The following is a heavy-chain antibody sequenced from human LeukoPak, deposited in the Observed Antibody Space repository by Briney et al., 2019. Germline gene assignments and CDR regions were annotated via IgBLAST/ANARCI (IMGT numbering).Heavy chain of an antibody. Sequence: GGSLRLSCAASGFTFSSYSMNWVRQAPGKGLEWVSSISSSGTYIYYADSVKGRFTISRDNAKNSLFLQMNSLRAEDTAVYYCARSPTSPLYYYDSSGYYYDPYNWFDPWGQGTLVTVSS. V-gene: IGHV3-21*06. CDR2: ISSSGTYI. D-gene: IGHD3-22*01. CDR1: GFTFSSYS. J-gene: IGHJ5*02. CDR3: ARSPTSPLYYYDSSGYYYDPYNWFDP.